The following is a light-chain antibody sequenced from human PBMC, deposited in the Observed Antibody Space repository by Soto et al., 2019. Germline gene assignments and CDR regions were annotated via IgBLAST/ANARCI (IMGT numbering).Light chain of an antibody. CDR1: QNFSSSY. J-gene: IGKJ4*01. CDR3: QQFGSSPLT. V-gene: IGKV3-20*01. CDR2: GAS. Sequence: EIVLTQSPGTLSLSPGERATLSCRASQNFSSSYLAWYQQKPGQPPRLLIYGASTRATGIPDRFSGSGSGTNFTLTINRLEPEDFAVYYCQQFGSSPLTYGGGTKVEIK.